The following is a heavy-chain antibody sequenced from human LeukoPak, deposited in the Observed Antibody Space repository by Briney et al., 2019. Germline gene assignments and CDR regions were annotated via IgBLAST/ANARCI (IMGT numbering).Heavy chain of an antibody. V-gene: IGHV7-4-1*02. D-gene: IGHD4-11*01. CDR2: INTNTGNP. Sequence: ASVKVSCKASGYTFTSYAMNWVRQAPGQGLEWMGWINTNTGNPTYAQGFTGRFVFSLDTSVSTAYLQISSLKAEDTAVYYCARVGFTVTTLWFDPWGQGTLVTVSS. CDR3: ARVGFTVTTLWFDP. J-gene: IGHJ5*02. CDR1: GYTFTSYA.